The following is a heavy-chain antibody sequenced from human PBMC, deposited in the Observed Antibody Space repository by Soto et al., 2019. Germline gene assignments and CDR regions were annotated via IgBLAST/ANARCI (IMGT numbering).Heavy chain of an antibody. CDR1: GFTFSSYS. V-gene: IGHV3-23*01. CDR3: AKKVNSGPGSQYFDY. D-gene: IGHD3-10*01. Sequence: GGSLRLSCAASGFTFSSYSMSWVRQAPGKGLEWVPGFRTSGDGGTTYYADSGKGRFTISRDNSKNMLFLQMNSLRAEDTAIYYCAKKVNSGPGSQYFDYWGQGTLVTVSS. CDR2: FRTSGDGGTT. J-gene: IGHJ4*02.